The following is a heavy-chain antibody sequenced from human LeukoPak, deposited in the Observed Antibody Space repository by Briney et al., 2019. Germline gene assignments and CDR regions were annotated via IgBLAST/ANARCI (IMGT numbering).Heavy chain of an antibody. CDR2: IYSGTT. CDR3: TKDLRYYYADNHSEMDEHDY. J-gene: IGHJ4*02. Sequence: PGGSLRLSCTVSGFSVSDNSMSWVRQAPGKGLEWVSFIYSGTTHYSDSVKGRFTISRDNSKNTLSLQMNSLRVEDTALYYCTKDLRYYYADNHSEMDEHDYWGQGTLVTVSS. D-gene: IGHD4-23*01. V-gene: IGHV3-66*03. CDR1: GFSVSDNS.